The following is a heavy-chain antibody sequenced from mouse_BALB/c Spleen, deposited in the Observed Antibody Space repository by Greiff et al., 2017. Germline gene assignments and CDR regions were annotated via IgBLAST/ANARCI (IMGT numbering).Heavy chain of an antibody. CDR1: GFTFSSYG. D-gene: IGHD1-1*01. CDR3: ARRGDYYGSSYSWFAF. CDR2: ISSGGSYT. J-gene: IGHJ3*01. Sequence: EVMLVESGGDLVKPGGSLKLSCAASGFTFSSYGMSWVRQTPDKRLEWVATISSGGSYTYYPDSVKGRFTISRDNAKNTLYLQMSSLKSEDTAMYYCARRGDYYGSSYSWFAFWGQGTLVTVSA. V-gene: IGHV5-6*02.